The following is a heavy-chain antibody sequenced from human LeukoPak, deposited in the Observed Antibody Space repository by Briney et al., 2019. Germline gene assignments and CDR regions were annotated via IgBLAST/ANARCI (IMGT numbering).Heavy chain of an antibody. CDR3: ARLFGSSTVAEY. CDR1: GFTFSDYY. V-gene: IGHV4-38-2*01. J-gene: IGHJ4*02. Sequence: LRLSCAASGFTFSDYYMSWIRQPPGKGLEWIGSIYYSGSTYYNPSLKSRVTISVDTSKNQFSLKLSSVTAADTAVYYCARLFGSSTVAEYWGQGILVTVSS. D-gene: IGHD1-14*01. CDR2: IYYSGST.